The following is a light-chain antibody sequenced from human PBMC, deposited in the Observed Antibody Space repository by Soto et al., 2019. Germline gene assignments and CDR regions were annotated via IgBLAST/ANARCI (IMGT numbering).Light chain of an antibody. CDR1: SSNIGAGYA. Sequence: QSVLTQPPSVSGAPGQRITISCTGSSSNIGAGYAVHWYQHLPGRAPKLLIFANNHRPSGVPDRFSGSKSGTSASLAITGLQAEYEADYYCQSFDSSLSVVVFGGGTKLTVL. CDR3: QSFDSSLSVVV. J-gene: IGLJ2*01. V-gene: IGLV1-40*01. CDR2: ANN.